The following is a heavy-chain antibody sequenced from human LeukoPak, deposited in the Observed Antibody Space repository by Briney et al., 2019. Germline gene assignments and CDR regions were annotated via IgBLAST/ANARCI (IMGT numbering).Heavy chain of an antibody. V-gene: IGHV3-21*01. Sequence: GGSLRLSCAASGFTFSTYSMTWVRQAPGQGLEWVAAIDSSSSYIYYADSVKGRLTISRDNAKNPLYLQMNSLRAEDTAVYYCARDLNVDIVSTPPYWGQGALVTVSS. CDR3: ARDLNVDIVSTPPY. CDR1: GFTFSTYS. J-gene: IGHJ4*02. D-gene: IGHD5/OR15-5a*01. CDR2: IDSSSSYI.